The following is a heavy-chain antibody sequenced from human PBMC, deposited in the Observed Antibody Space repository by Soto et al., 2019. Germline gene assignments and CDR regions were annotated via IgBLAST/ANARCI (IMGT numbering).Heavy chain of an antibody. Sequence: EVKLLESGGGLAQRGWSLRVSCVGSGFSFSSSAMSWVRQAPGKGLEWVSSISGSGGSTYYADSVKGRFIISRDNSKNTLSLEMSSLRVEDTAVYYCAKSSVCSGAMGQWGQGNRVTVSS. CDR3: AKSSVCSGAMGQ. CDR1: GFSFSSSA. D-gene: IGHD6-19*01. J-gene: IGHJ4*02. V-gene: IGHV3-23*01. CDR2: ISGSGGST.